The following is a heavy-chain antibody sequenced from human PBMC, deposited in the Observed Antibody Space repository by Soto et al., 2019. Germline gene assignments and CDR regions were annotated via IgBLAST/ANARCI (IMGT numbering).Heavy chain of an antibody. V-gene: IGHV4-59*01. CDR1: GDSINDYY. CDR3: ARRWSGIEF. Sequence: QVQLQESGPGLVKPSETLSLTCTVSGDSINDYYWTWVRQPPGAGLEWIGYIHYSDLTNYNPSLKSLVTISMDTSKNQFFRKLTSMAAADTAVYYCARRWSGIEFWGQGTLVTVSS. D-gene: IGHD3-3*01. CDR2: IHYSDLT. J-gene: IGHJ4*02.